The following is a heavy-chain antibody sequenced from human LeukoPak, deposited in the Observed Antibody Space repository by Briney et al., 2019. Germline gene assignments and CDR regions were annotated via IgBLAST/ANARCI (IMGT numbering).Heavy chain of an antibody. V-gene: IGHV4-4*07. CDR3: ARDCFTYYYDGSGCQDAFDI. CDR2: IYASGST. D-gene: IGHD3-22*01. Sequence: SETLSLTCTVSGGSISSYYWSWIRQPAGKGLEWIGRIYASGSTNYNPSLKSRVTMSVDTSKTQFSLKLSSVTAADTAVYYCARDCFTYYYDGSGCQDAFDIWGQGTMVTVSS. J-gene: IGHJ3*02. CDR1: GGSISSYY.